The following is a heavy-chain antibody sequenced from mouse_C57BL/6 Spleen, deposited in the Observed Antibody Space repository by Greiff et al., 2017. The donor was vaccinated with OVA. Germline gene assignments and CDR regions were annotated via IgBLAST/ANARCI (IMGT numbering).Heavy chain of an antibody. Sequence: EVQLQESGGDLVKPGGSLKLSCAASGFTFSSYGMSWVRQTPDKRLEWVATISSGGSYTYYPDSVKGRFTISRDNAKNTLYLQMSSLKSEDTAREDCARLSDYGSSYLDVWGTGTTVTVSS. CDR2: ISSGGSYT. CDR1: GFTFSSYG. J-gene: IGHJ1*03. CDR3: ARLSDYGSSYLDV. V-gene: IGHV5-6*01. D-gene: IGHD1-1*01.